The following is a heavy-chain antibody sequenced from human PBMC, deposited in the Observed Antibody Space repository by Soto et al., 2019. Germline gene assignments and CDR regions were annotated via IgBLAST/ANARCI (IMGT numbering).Heavy chain of an antibody. Sequence: QVQLQQWGAGLLKPSETLSLTCAVYGGSFSGYYWSWIRQPPGKGLEWIGEINHSGSTYYNPSLKCRVTISEDTSKNQFSLQLSSVTAAVTVVYYCARGVPAASTTAWYYYYRDVWGKGTTVTVSS. CDR2: INHSGST. V-gene: IGHV4-34*01. CDR1: GGSFSGYY. D-gene: IGHD2-2*01. J-gene: IGHJ6*03. CDR3: ARGVPAASTTAWYYYYRDV.